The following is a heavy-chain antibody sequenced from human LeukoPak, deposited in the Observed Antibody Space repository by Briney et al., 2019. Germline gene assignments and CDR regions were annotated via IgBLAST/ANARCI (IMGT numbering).Heavy chain of an antibody. V-gene: IGHV3-30*03. D-gene: IGHD3-10*01. CDR1: GFTVSLNF. J-gene: IGHJ4*02. CDR2: TSSDLNVK. CDR3: AREGYYGSGSPPSLYFDY. Sequence: GGSLRLSCAASGFTVSLNFMNWVRQAPGKGLEWVAVTSSDLNVKLYADSVKGRFTISRDNSRSTLYLQMNSLRPEDTAIYYCAREGYYGSGSPPSLYFDYWGQGTLVTVSS.